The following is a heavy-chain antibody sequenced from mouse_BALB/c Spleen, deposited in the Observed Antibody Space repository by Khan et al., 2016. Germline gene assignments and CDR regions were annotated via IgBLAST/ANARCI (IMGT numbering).Heavy chain of an antibody. V-gene: IGHV5-6-5*01. CDR3: TRGVTTVVDYFDY. D-gene: IGHD1-1*01. Sequence: EVELVESGGGLVKPGGSLKLSCAASGFTFSSYAMSWVRQTPEKRLEWVASISSGGNTFYPDSLKGRFTISRDNARNILYLQMSSLRSEDTAMYYCTRGVTTVVDYFDYWGQATTLTVSS. CDR2: ISSGGNT. J-gene: IGHJ2*01. CDR1: GFTFSSYA.